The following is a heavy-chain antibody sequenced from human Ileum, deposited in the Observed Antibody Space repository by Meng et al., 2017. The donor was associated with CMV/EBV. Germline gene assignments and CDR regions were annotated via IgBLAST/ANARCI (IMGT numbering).Heavy chain of an antibody. CDR2: VYYSGST. D-gene: IGHD1-26*01. Sequence: SETLSLTCTVSGGSMRGYYWNWIRQPPGKGLEWIGYVYYSGSTNYNPSLKSRVTISVDTSKNLFSLKLTSVTPPDTAVYYCARGARYSGISGWGQGTLVTVSS. CDR3: ARGARYSGISG. V-gene: IGHV4-59*01. CDR1: GGSMRGYY. J-gene: IGHJ4*02.